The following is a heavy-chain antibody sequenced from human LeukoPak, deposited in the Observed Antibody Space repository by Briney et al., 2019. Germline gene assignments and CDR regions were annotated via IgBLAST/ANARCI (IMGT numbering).Heavy chain of an antibody. D-gene: IGHD3-22*01. CDR2: IKQDGSDK. Sequence: GGSLRLSCAASGFTFNIYWMTWVRQAPGKGLEWVANIKQDGSDKYYVDSVKGRFTISRDNAKNSLYLQMNSLRAEDTAVYYCARDSIPGHDSSGYMVAFDIWGQGTMVTVSS. CDR3: ARDSIPGHDSSGYMVAFDI. V-gene: IGHV3-7*05. J-gene: IGHJ3*02. CDR1: GFTFNIYW.